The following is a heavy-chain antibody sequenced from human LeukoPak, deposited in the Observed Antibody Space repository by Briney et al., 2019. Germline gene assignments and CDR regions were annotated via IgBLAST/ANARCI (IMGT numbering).Heavy chain of an antibody. J-gene: IGHJ6*03. V-gene: IGHV1-8*01. CDR3: ARGNVPAGYYYYYMDV. CDR2: MNPNSGNT. Sequence: GASVKVSCKASGYTFTSYDISWVRQATGQGLEWMGWMNPNSGNTGYAQKFQGRVTMTRNTSISTAYMELSSLRSEDTAVYYCARGNVPAGYYYYYMDVWGKGTTVTVSS. D-gene: IGHD2-2*01. CDR1: GYTFTSYD.